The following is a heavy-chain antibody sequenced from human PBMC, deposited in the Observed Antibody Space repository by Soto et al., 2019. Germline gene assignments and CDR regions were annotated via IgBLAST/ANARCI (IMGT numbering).Heavy chain of an antibody. CDR3: GAGQYFSDY. CDR2: ISYDGSDK. Sequence: QVQLVESGGGVVQPGRSLRLSCAASGFTFSSYGMHWVRQAPGKGLEWVALISYDGSDKYYADSVKGRFTISRDKSKNTLYLQMNSLGVEDTAVYYCGAGQYFSDYWGQGTLVTVSS. CDR1: GFTFSSYG. D-gene: IGHD6-13*01. J-gene: IGHJ4*02. V-gene: IGHV3-30*03.